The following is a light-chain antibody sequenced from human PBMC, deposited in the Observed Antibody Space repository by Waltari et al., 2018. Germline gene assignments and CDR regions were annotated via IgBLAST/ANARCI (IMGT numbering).Light chain of an antibody. V-gene: IGLV2-14*03. CDR1: DSDVGIYDY. Sequence: QSALTQPASVSGSLGQSILISCTGTDSDVGIYDYVSWYQQHPGKAPRFLIYDVTKRPSGVSARFSGSKSGKTASLTISGLQADDEADYYCSSYSSDSTPVVFGGGTRVTVL. CDR3: SSYSSDSTPVV. J-gene: IGLJ2*01. CDR2: DVT.